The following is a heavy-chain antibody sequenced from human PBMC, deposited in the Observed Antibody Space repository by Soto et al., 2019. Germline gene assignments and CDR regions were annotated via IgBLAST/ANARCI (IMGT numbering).Heavy chain of an antibody. V-gene: IGHV3-33*01. CDR1: GFTFSNFD. D-gene: IGHD3-22*01. CDR2: VWWHESTE. CDR3: ARDWLKRAFDY. Sequence: PGGSLRLSCAASGFTFSNFDMHWVRQAPGKGLEWVAVVWWHESTEYYSDSVKGRFTISRDNSKDTLYLQMNSLRAEDTAIYYCARDWLKRAFDYWGQGSLVTVSS. J-gene: IGHJ4*02.